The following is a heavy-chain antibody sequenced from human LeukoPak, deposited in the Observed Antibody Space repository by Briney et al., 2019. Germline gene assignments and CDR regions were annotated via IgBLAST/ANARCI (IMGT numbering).Heavy chain of an antibody. V-gene: IGHV4-31*03. J-gene: IGHJ3*02. Sequence: TLSLTCTVSGGSISSGGYYWSWIRQHPGKGLEWIGYIYYSGSTYYNSSLKSRVTISVDTSKIQFSLKLSSVTAADTAVYYCARADATGGRFHAFDIWGQGTMVTVSS. CDR2: IYYSGST. CDR3: ARADATGGRFHAFDI. CDR1: GGSISSGGYY. D-gene: IGHD3-3*01.